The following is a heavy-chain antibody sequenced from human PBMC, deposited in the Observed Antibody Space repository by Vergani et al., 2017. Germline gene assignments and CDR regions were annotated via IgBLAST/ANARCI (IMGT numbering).Heavy chain of an antibody. CDR1: GFTFGDYA. CDR3: TRDPTFWSGYFWVDYFDY. J-gene: IGHJ4*02. V-gene: IGHV3-49*03. D-gene: IGHD3-3*01. Sequence: EVQLVESGGGLVQPGRSLRLSCTASGFTFGDYAMRWFRQAPGKGLEWVGFIRSKAYGGTTEYAASVKGRFTISRDDSKSIAYLQMNSLKTEDTAVYYCTRDPTFWSGYFWVDYFDYWGQGTLVTVSS. CDR2: IRSKAYGGTT.